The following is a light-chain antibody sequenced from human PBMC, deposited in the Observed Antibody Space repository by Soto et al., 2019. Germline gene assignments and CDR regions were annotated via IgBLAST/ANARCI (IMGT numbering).Light chain of an antibody. CDR1: QSVSSN. V-gene: IGKV3D-15*01. CDR3: QQYDNWLGT. Sequence: EIVMTQSPATLSVSPGERATLSCRASQSVSSNLAWYQQTPGQAPRLHIFDASTRATGIPARFSGSGSGTEFTLTISSLQSEDFAVYYCQQYDNWLGTFGQGTKVEVK. CDR2: DAS. J-gene: IGKJ1*01.